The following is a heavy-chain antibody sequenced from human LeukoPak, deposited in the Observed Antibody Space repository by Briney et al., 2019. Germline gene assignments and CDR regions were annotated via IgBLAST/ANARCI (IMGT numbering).Heavy chain of an antibody. V-gene: IGHV3-21*04. CDR3: VRDRGTYRPIDY. D-gene: IGHD1-26*01. CDR2: ISADSRYI. CDR1: GFTFSSYN. Sequence: GGSLRLTCAASGFTFSSYNMDWVRQAPGKGLEWVSSISADSRYIYYSDPVKGRFTISRDNAQNSLYLQMNSLRAEDTAIYYCVRDRGTYRPIDYWGQGTLVTVSS. J-gene: IGHJ4*02.